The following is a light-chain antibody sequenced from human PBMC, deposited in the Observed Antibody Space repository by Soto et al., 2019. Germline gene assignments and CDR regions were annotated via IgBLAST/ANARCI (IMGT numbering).Light chain of an antibody. CDR2: DAS. CDR3: QQYNSYSGT. Sequence: DIQMTQSPSTLSASLGDRVTITFRASQSISSWLAWYQQKPGKAPKLLIYDASSLESGVPSRFSGSGSGTEFTLTISSLQPDDFATYYCQQYNSYSGTFGQGTKVDIK. V-gene: IGKV1-5*01. CDR1: QSISSW. J-gene: IGKJ1*01.